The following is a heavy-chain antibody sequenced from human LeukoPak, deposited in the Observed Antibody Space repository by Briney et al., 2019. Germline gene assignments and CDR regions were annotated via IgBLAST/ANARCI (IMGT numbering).Heavy chain of an antibody. D-gene: IGHD6-13*01. V-gene: IGHV1-8*01. CDR3: AREGSSSWSHYYYYMDV. J-gene: IGHJ6*03. CDR1: GNTFTSYD. CDR2: MNPNSGNT. Sequence: ASVKVSCKASGNTFTSYDINWVRQATGQGLEWMGWMNPNSGNTGYAQKFQGRVTMTRNTSISTAYMELSSLRSEDTAVYYCAREGSSSWSHYYYYMDVWGKGTTVTVSS.